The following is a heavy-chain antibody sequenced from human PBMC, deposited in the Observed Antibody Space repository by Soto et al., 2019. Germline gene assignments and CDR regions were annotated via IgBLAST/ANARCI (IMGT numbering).Heavy chain of an antibody. J-gene: IGHJ5*02. CDR2: NSAYNGNT. V-gene: IGHV1-18*01. D-gene: IGHD4-4*01. CDR1: GYTFTSYG. CDR3: ARDEFDSSNWDWFYP. Sequence: ASVKVSCKASGYTFTSYGISWVRQAPGQGLEWMGWNSAYNGNTNYAQKLQGRVTMTADTSTSTSYMDLRSLRSDDTAVYYCARDEFDSSNWDWFYPWGQGNLVTVSS.